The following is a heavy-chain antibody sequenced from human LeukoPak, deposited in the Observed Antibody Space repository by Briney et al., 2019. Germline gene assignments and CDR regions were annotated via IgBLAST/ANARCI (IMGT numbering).Heavy chain of an antibody. D-gene: IGHD2-15*01. J-gene: IGHJ6*02. V-gene: IGHV1-2*02. CDR3: ARGLIAATTWYYYYGMDV. CDR2: INPNSGGT. Sequence: ASVKVSCKASGYTFTGYYMHWVRQAPGQGLECMGWINPNSGGTNYAQKFQGRVTMTRDTSISTAYMELSRLRSDDTAVYYCARGLIAATTWYYYYGMDVWGQGTTVTVSS. CDR1: GYTFTGYY.